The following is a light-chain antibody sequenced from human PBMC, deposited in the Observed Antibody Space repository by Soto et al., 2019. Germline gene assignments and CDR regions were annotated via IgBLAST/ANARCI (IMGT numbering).Light chain of an antibody. CDR3: QAWDSSIDVV. CDR2: QDT. CDR1: KLGDKY. V-gene: IGLV3-1*01. J-gene: IGLJ2*01. Sequence: SYELTQPPSVSVSPGQKASIPCSGDKLGDKYACWYQQKPGQSPVLVIYQDTKRPSGIPERFSGSNSGNTATLTISGTQAMDEADYYCQAWDSSIDVVFGGGTKLTVL.